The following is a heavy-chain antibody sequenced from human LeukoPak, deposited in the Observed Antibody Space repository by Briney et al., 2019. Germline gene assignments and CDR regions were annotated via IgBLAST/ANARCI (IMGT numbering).Heavy chain of an antibody. J-gene: IGHJ4*02. D-gene: IGHD3-16*01. V-gene: IGHV3-23*01. CDR3: AKEGSRRRFDFDS. Sequence: GGSLRLSCAASGFTFSNFAMSWFRQAPGRGLEWVSAAGTATDTSYADSVKGRFTISRDNSKNTLYLQMNSLGAEDTAVYYCAKEGSRRRFDFDSWGRGTLVTVSS. CDR2: AGTATDT. CDR1: GFTFSNFA.